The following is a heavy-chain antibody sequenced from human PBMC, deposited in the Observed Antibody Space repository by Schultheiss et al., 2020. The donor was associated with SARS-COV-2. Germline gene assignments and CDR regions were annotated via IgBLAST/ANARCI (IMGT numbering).Heavy chain of an antibody. Sequence: GESLKISCAASGFTFSNYVMNWVRQAPGKGLEWVSAISGSGGSTYYADSVKGRFTISRDNSKNTLSLQMNSLRAEDTAVYYCAKGENVLQFLEWFEPYYFDSWGQGTLVTVSS. J-gene: IGHJ4*02. D-gene: IGHD3-3*01. CDR2: ISGSGGST. V-gene: IGHV3-23*01. CDR1: GFTFSNYV. CDR3: AKGENVLQFLEWFEPYYFDS.